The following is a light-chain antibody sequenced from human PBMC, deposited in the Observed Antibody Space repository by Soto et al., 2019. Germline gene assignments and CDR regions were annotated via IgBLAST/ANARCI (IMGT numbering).Light chain of an antibody. J-gene: IGLJ2*01. V-gene: IGLV2-14*01. CDR1: SSDIGTYDY. Sequence: QSVLTQPASVSGSPGQSITISCTGTSSDIGTYDYVSWYQHRPGEAPKLIISEVSNRPSGVSNRFSASKSGNTASLTISGLQAEDEAAYYCSSYTSSGTLLFGGGTKLTVL. CDR3: SSYTSSGTLL. CDR2: EVS.